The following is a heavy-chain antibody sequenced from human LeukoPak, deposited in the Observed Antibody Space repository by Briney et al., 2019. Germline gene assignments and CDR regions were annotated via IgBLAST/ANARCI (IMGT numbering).Heavy chain of an antibody. V-gene: IGHV1-2*02. CDR2: INPNSSGT. Sequence: GASVKVSCKSSGYTFTGYYMHWVRQAPGQGLEWMGWINPNSSGTNYAQKFQGRVTMTRDTSISTAYMELSRLRSDDTAVYYCARDNEVVVSFDYWGQGTLVTVSS. CDR3: ARDNEVVVSFDY. J-gene: IGHJ4*02. CDR1: GYTFTGYY. D-gene: IGHD2-2*01.